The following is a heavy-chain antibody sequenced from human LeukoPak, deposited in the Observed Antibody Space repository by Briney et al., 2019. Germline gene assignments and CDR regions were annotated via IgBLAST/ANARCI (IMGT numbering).Heavy chain of an antibody. CDR1: GGFISSSSYC. CDR2: IYYSGTT. Sequence: SETLSLTCTVSGGFISSSSYCWGWIRQTPGKGLECIGSIYYSGTTYYNPSLNSLATISFNTSKNQFSLKLSSVTAADTAVYYCARISGTRGVFDYWGQVTLVTSSS. CDR3: ARISGTRGVFDY. D-gene: IGHD1-7*01. V-gene: IGHV4-39*07. J-gene: IGHJ4*02.